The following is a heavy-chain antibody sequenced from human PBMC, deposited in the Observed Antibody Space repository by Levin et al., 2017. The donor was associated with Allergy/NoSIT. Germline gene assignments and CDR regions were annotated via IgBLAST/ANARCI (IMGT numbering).Heavy chain of an antibody. CDR1: GFTFSSYA. V-gene: IGHV3-30-3*01. CDR2: ISYDGSNK. CDR3: ARGKYSSGWYGNDY. J-gene: IGHJ4*02. D-gene: IGHD6-19*01. Sequence: PGGSLRLSCAASGFTFSSYAMHWVRQAPVKGLEWVAVISYDGSNKYYADSVKGRFTISRDNSKNTRYLQMNSLRADDTAVFYCARGKYSSGWYGNDYWGQGTLVTVSS.